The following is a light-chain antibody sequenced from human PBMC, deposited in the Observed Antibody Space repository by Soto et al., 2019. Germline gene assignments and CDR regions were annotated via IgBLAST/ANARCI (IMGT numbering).Light chain of an antibody. Sequence: QSVLTQPASVSGSPGQSITISCTGTSSDVGGYNYVSWYQQHPGKAPKLMIYEVSNRPSGVSSRFSGSKSGNTASLTISGLQAEDEADYYCSSYTSSSFYVFGTGTKVT. CDR3: SSYTSSSFYV. CDR2: EVS. CDR1: SSDVGGYNY. V-gene: IGLV2-14*01. J-gene: IGLJ1*01.